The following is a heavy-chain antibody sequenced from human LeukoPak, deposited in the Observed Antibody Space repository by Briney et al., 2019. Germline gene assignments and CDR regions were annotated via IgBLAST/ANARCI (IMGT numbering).Heavy chain of an antibody. CDR1: GDSVSSNSAA. J-gene: IGHJ4*02. CDR3: ARPFGTHKFLSY. Sequence: SQTLSLTCAISGDSVSSNSAAWNWIRQSPSRGLEWLGRTYYRSKWYNDYAVSVKSRITINPGTSKNQFSLKLNSVTAADTAVYYCARPFGTHKFLSYWGQGLLVTVSS. V-gene: IGHV6-1*01. CDR2: TYYRSKWYN. D-gene: IGHD1-1*01.